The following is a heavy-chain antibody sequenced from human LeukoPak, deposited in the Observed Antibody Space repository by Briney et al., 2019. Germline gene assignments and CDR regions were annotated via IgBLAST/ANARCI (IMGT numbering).Heavy chain of an antibody. CDR2: IYYSGST. V-gene: IGHV4-61*01. D-gene: IGHD6-6*01. CDR1: GGSISISNYY. J-gene: IGHJ4*02. Sequence: PSETLSLTCTVSGGSISISNYYWSWIRQPPGKGLEWIGYIYYSGSTNYNPSLKSRVTISVDTSKNQFSLKLSSVTAADTAVYYCARATRPRGDFDYWGQGTLVTVSS. CDR3: ARATRPRGDFDY.